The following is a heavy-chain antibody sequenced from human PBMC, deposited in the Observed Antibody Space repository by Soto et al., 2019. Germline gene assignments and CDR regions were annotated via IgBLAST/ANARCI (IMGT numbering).Heavy chain of an antibody. D-gene: IGHD2-15*01. Sequence: GESLKISCKGSGYSFTSYWIGWVRQMPGKSLKWMGIIYPGDSDTRYSPSFQGQVTISADKSISTAYLQWSSLKASDTAMYYCARQPPGYCSGGSCWYNWFDPWGQGALVTVSS. V-gene: IGHV5-51*01. CDR1: GYSFTSYW. CDR3: ARQPPGYCSGGSCWYNWFDP. J-gene: IGHJ5*02. CDR2: IYPGDSDT.